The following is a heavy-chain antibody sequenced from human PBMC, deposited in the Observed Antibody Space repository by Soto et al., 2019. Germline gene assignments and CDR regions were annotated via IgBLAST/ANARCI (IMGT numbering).Heavy chain of an antibody. V-gene: IGHV3-21*01. J-gene: IGHJ6*03. CDR2: ISGSTSYI. CDR3: ARDGPFCSGTGCRDYYHYMDF. Sequence: EVQLVESGGGLVQPGGSLRLSCAASGFSFSDYSMNWVRQAPGKGLEWVSSISGSTSYIYYADSLKGRFTVSRDNAEKSLYLQMNSLRAEDTAVYHCARDGPFCSGTGCRDYYHYMDFWGKGTTVIVSS. D-gene: IGHD2-2*01. CDR1: GFSFSDYS.